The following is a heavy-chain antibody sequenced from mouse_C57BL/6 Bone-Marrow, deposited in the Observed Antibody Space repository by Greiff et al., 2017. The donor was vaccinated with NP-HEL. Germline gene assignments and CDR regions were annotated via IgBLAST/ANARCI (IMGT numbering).Heavy chain of an antibody. CDR3: ATPGWWGDFDY. V-gene: IGHV5-2*01. CDR1: EYEFPSHD. Sequence: EVKLMESGGGLVQPGESLKLSCESNEYEFPSHDMSWVRKTPEKRLELVAAINRDGGSTYYPDNMERRFTISRDNTKKTLYLQMSSLRSEDTAVYYCATPGWWGDFDYWGRGTTLTVSS. D-gene: IGHD1-1*02. J-gene: IGHJ2*01. CDR2: INRDGGST.